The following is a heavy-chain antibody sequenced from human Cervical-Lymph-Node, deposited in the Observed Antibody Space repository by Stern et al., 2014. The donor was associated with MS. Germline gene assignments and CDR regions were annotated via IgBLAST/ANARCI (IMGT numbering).Heavy chain of an antibody. Sequence: VQLVQSGAEVKKPGASVTVSCTASGYTFTSHAIIWVRQAPGQGLEWMGWINAGNGNTKYSQKFQGRVTISRDPSASAAYMEMSSLKSEDTAVYYCARDPLRGDGYVFDFWGQGTLVTVSS. V-gene: IGHV1-3*01. CDR2: INAGNGNT. CDR1: GYTFTSHA. J-gene: IGHJ4*02. CDR3: ARDPLRGDGYVFDF. D-gene: IGHD5-24*01.